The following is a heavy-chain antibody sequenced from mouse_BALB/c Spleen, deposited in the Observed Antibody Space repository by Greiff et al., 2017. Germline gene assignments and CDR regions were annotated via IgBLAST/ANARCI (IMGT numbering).Heavy chain of an antibody. D-gene: IGHD1-1*01. J-gene: IGHJ3*01. Sequence: QVQLKQSGAELAKPGASVKMSCKASGYTFTSYWMHWVKQRPGQGLEWIGYINPSTGYTEYNQKFKDKATLTADKSSSTAYMQLSSLTSEDSAVYYGARENYYGSEAWFAYWGQGTLVTVSA. CDR2: INPSTGYT. CDR1: GYTFTSYW. CDR3: ARENYYGSEAWFAY. V-gene: IGHV1-7*01.